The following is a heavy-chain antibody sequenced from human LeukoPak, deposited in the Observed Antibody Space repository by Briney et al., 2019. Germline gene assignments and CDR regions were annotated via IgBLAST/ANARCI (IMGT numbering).Heavy chain of an antibody. Sequence: SETLSLTCTVSVGSISSYYWSWIRQPPGKGLEWIGYIYYSGSTNYNPSLKSRVTISVDTSKNQFSLKLSSVTAADTAVYYCARARLYGSYYYYYGMDVWGQGTTVTVSS. CDR2: IYYSGST. D-gene: IGHD2-8*01. CDR1: VGSISSYY. CDR3: ARARLYGSYYYYYGMDV. V-gene: IGHV4-59*01. J-gene: IGHJ6*02.